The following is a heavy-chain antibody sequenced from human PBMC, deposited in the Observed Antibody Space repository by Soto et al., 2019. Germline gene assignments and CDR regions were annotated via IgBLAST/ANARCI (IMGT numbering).Heavy chain of an antibody. V-gene: IGHV4-59*01. CDR3: ARSRGWRPFDY. Sequence: QVQLQESGPGLVKPSETLSLTCTVSGGSISSYYWSWIRQSPGKGLEWIAYIFYRGSTNYTTSLKRPHTISLDTSNHRFSLKLSSLTAADPAVYSCARSRGWRPFDYWGQGTLVTVSS. CDR1: GGSISSYY. CDR2: IFYRGST. J-gene: IGHJ4*02. D-gene: IGHD3-22*01.